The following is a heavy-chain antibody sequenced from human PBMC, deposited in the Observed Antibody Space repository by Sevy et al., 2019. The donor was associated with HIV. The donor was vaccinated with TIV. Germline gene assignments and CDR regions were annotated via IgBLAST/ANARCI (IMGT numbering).Heavy chain of an antibody. CDR3: ARHGCSGGSCYDYYYYYMDV. Sequence: SETLSLTCTVSGGSISSSSYYWGWIRQPPGKGLEWIGSIYYSGSTYYNPSLKSRVTISVDTSKNQFSLKLSSVTAADTAMYYCARHGCSGGSCYDYYYYYMDVWGKGTTVTVSS. CDR2: IYYSGST. V-gene: IGHV4-39*01. CDR1: GGSISSSSYY. D-gene: IGHD2-15*01. J-gene: IGHJ6*03.